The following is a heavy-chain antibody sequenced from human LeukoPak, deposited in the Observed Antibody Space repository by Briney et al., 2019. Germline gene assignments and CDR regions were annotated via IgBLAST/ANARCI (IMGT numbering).Heavy chain of an antibody. D-gene: IGHD1-26*01. J-gene: IGHJ4*02. CDR1: GFTVSSNH. CDR3: ARVSRGTYSFDY. V-gene: IGHV3-53*01. Sequence: PGGSLRLSCAASGFTVSSNHMSWVRQAPGKGLEWVSVISRDGSTYYADSVKGRFTISRDKSKNTLYLQVNSLRAEDTAMYYCARVSRGTYSFDYWGQGTLVTVSS. CDR2: ISRDGST.